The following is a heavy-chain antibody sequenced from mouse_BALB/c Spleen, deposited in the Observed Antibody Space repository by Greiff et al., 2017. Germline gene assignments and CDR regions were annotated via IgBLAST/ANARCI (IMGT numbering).Heavy chain of an antibody. CDR3: AREGTPAMDY. J-gene: IGHJ4*01. CDR1: GFTFSSYG. V-gene: IGHV5-6-3*01. CDR2: INSNGGST. D-gene: IGHD2-14*01. Sequence: EVHLVESGGGLVQPGGSLKLSCAASGFTFSSYGMSWVRQTPDKRLELVATINSNGGSTYYPDSVKGRFTISRDNAKNTLYLQMSSLKSEDTAMYYCAREGTPAMDYWGQGTSVTVSS.